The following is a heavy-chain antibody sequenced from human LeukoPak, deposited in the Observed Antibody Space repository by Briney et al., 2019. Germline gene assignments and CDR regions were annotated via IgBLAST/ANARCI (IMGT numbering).Heavy chain of an antibody. CDR2: ISGSGGST. Sequence: GGSLRLSCAASRFTFDDFGLSWVRQAPGKGLEWVSGISGSGGSTYYADSVKGRFTISRDNSKNTLYLQMNSLRAEDTAVYYCAKVGPAYCGGDCYSDYWGQGTLVTVSS. D-gene: IGHD2-21*02. J-gene: IGHJ4*02. CDR1: RFTFDDFG. V-gene: IGHV3-23*01. CDR3: AKVGPAYCGGDCYSDY.